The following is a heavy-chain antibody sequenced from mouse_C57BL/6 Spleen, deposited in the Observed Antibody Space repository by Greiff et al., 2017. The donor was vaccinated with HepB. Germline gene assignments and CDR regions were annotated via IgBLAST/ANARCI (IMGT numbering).Heavy chain of an antibody. J-gene: IGHJ2*01. CDR1: GYTFTSYW. D-gene: IGHD1-1*01. Sequence: VQLQQSGAELVKPGASVKMSCKASGYTFTSYWITWVKQRPGQGLEWIGDIYPGSGSTNYNEKFKSKATLTVDTSSSTAYMQLSSLTSEDSAVYYWARRSYYYGSSLDYWGQGTTLTVSS. CDR2: IYPGSGST. CDR3: ARRSYYYGSSLDY. V-gene: IGHV1-55*01.